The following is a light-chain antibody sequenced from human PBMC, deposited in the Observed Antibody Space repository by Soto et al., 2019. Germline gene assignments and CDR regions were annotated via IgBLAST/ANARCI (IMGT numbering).Light chain of an antibody. V-gene: IGLV4-69*01. CDR1: SGHSSYA. CDR2: LNSDGSH. CDR3: QTWATGIQNVL. J-gene: IGLJ2*01. Sequence: QSVLTQSPSASASLGASVKLTCTLSSGHSSYAIAWHQQQPEKGPRYLMKLNSDGSHSKGDGIPDRFSGSSSGAERYLTISSLQSEDEADYYCQTWATGIQNVLFGGGPKVTVL.